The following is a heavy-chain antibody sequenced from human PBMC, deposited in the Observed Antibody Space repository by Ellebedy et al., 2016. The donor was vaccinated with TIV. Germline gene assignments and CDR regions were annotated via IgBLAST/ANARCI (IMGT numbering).Heavy chain of an antibody. V-gene: IGHV3-15*01. J-gene: IGHJ4*02. CDR3: TLDHVVVTAVPYY. CDR2: IKSRIDGGTS. D-gene: IGHD2-21*02. CDR1: GLSFSNAW. Sequence: GESLKISCAASGLSFSNAWMSWVRQAPGKGLEWLGRIKSRIDGGTSDYAAPVKGRFTFSKDDSKNTLYLQMNSLQTEDTAVYYCTLDHVVVTAVPYYWGQGTLVTVPS.